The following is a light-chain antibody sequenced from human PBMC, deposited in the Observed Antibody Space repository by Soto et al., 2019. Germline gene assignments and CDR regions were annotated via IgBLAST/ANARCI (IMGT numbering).Light chain of an antibody. J-gene: IGKJ2*01. Sequence: DIQMTQSPSTVSASVGDADTITCRASQSISTWLAWYQQKPGKAPNLLIYDASTLESGGPSGFSGSGSGTEFTLTISSLQPDDSATYYCQQYNSYPYTFGQGTKLEIK. CDR1: QSISTW. CDR2: DAS. CDR3: QQYNSYPYT. V-gene: IGKV1-5*01.